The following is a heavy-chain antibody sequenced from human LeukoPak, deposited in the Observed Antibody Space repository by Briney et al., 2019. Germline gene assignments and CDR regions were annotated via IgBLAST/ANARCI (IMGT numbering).Heavy chain of an antibody. CDR2: LYSGGRP. CDR3: VRDAIVGFFDY. J-gene: IGHJ4*02. V-gene: IGHV3-53*01. CDR1: GLNVSSHF. D-gene: IGHD2-15*01. Sequence: PGGSLTLSCAASGLNVSSHFINWVRQAPGKGLEWVSVLYSGGRPYYADSVKGRFTISRDNSKNTLYLQMNSLRAEDTAMYYCVRDAIVGFFDYWGQGTLVTVSS.